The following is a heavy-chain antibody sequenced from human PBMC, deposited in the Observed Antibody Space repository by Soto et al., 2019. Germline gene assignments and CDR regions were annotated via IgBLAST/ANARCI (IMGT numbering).Heavy chain of an antibody. Sequence: GGSLRLSCAASGFTFSSYGMHWVRQAPGKGLEWVAGISYDGSNKYYADSVKGRFTISRDNSKNTLYLQMNSLRAEDTAVYYCAKGVFVVETAPFDYWGQGTLVTVSS. CDR1: GFTFSSYG. CDR2: ISYDGSNK. CDR3: AKGVFVVETAPFDY. D-gene: IGHD2-21*01. J-gene: IGHJ4*02. V-gene: IGHV3-30*18.